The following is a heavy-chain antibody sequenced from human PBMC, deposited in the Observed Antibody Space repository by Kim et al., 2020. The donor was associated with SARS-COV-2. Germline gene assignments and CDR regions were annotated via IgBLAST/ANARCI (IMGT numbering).Heavy chain of an antibody. Sequence: SETLSLTCTVSGGSISSYYWSWIRQPPGKGLEWIGYIYYSGSTNYNPSLKSRVTISVDTSKNQFSLKLSSVTAADTAVYYCARGLTYYYGSGSYYPWFDPWGQGTLVTVSS. D-gene: IGHD3-10*01. CDR2: IYYSGST. V-gene: IGHV4-59*13. J-gene: IGHJ5*02. CDR1: GGSISSYY. CDR3: ARGLTYYYGSGSYYPWFDP.